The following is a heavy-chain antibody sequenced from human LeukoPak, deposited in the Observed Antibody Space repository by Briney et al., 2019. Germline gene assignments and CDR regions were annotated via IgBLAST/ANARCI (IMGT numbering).Heavy chain of an antibody. J-gene: IGHJ4*02. CDR1: GGSISSGDYY. Sequence: SETLSLTCTVSGGSISSGDYYWSWIRQPPGKGLEWIGYIYYSGSTYYNPSLKSRVTISVDTSKNQFSLKLSSVTAADTAVYYCARATIFGVVIDYWGQGTLVTVSS. V-gene: IGHV4-30-4*08. CDR2: IYYSGST. D-gene: IGHD3-3*01. CDR3: ARATIFGVVIDY.